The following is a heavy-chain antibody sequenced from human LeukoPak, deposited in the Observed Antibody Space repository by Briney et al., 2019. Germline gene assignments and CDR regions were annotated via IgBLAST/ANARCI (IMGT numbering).Heavy chain of an antibody. CDR2: FSGSGGST. J-gene: IGHJ5*02. CDR3: AKPVEGSSGWDGWFDP. Sequence: GGSLRLSCAASGFTFSSYAMSWVRQAPGKGLEWVSSFSGSGGSTYYADSVKGRFTISRDNSKSTLYLQMNSLRAEDTALYYCAKPVEGSSGWDGWFDPWGQGTLVTVSS. D-gene: IGHD6-19*01. CDR1: GFTFSSYA. V-gene: IGHV3-23*01.